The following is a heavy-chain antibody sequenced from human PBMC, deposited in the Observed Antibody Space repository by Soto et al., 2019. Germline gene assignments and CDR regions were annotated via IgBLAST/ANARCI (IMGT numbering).Heavy chain of an antibody. CDR2: IYYSGST. CDR1: GGSISSYY. CDR3: ARDRRYGDYVGLDY. Sequence: WETLALTCTVSGGSISSYYWSWIRQPPGKGLEWIGYIYYSGSTNYNPSLKSRVTISVDTSKNQFSLKLSSVTAADTAVYYCARDRRYGDYVGLDYWGQGTLVTVSS. J-gene: IGHJ4*02. D-gene: IGHD4-17*01. V-gene: IGHV4-59*01.